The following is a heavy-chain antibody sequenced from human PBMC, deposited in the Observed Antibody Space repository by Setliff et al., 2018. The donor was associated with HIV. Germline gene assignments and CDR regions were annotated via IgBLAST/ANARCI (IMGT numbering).Heavy chain of an antibody. J-gene: IGHJ4*02. CDR3: AREDSSYHYFDS. D-gene: IGHD3-22*01. V-gene: IGHV4-39*02. CDR2: IFYSGSA. CDR1: GGSVSTSSYS. Sequence: SETLSLTCTVSGGSVSTSSYSWGWIRQPPEKGLEWIGSIFYSGSANYNPSLTSPVTISVGTSKNQFSLKLRSVTAADTAVYWCAREDSSYHYFDSWGQGMLVTVSS.